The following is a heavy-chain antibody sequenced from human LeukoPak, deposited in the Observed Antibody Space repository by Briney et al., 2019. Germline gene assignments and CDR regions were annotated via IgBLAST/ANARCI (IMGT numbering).Heavy chain of an antibody. CDR3: ASSWGSSWYLDY. Sequence: GGALRLSCAASGFTFSSYSMNWVRQAPGKGLEWVSSISGSSSYIYYADSVKGRFTISRDNAKNSLYLQMNRLRAEDTALYYCASSWGSSWYLDYWGQGTLVTVSS. CDR2: ISGSSSYI. CDR1: GFTFSSYS. J-gene: IGHJ4*02. V-gene: IGHV3-21*01. D-gene: IGHD6-13*01.